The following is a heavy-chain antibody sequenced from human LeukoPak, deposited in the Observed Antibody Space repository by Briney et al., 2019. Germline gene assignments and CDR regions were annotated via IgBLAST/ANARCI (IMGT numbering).Heavy chain of an antibody. D-gene: IGHD5-12*01. CDR1: GGTFSTLD. CDR3: ARLGSGYDPGDF. Sequence: SVKVSCKAPGGTFSTLDISWVRQAPGHGLEWMGGIIPLFGPANYAQKFQDRVTIIADESTTAAYMELSSLRSEDTAVYYCARLGSGYDPGDFWGQGTLVTVST. V-gene: IGHV1-69*01. J-gene: IGHJ4*02. CDR2: IIPLFGPA.